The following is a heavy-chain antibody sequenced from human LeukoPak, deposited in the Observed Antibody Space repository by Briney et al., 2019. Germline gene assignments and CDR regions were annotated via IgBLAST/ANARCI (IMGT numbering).Heavy chain of an antibody. Sequence: GESLRLSCAASGFTVSNNYMSWVRQAPGKGLEWVSVIYTGGTTHYENSVKARFTISRDISKNTLALQINTLRAEDTAVYYCAKSGDDCGDYFDYWGQGTLVTVSS. J-gene: IGHJ4*02. V-gene: IGHV3-66*01. CDR2: IYTGGTT. CDR3: AKSGDDCGDYFDY. CDR1: GFTVSNNY. D-gene: IGHD2-21*02.